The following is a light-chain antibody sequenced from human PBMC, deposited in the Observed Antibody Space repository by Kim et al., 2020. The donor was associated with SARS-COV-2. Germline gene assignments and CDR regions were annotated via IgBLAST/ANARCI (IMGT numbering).Light chain of an antibody. CDR3: CSYAGSYTFV. J-gene: IGLJ1*01. V-gene: IGLV2-11*01. CDR2: DVS. CDR1: SIDVGGYHY. Sequence: PGQSVTIGTGTSIDVGGYHYVSWYQQHPGKAPKLMIYDVSKRPSGVPDRFSGSKSGNTASLTISGLQAEDEADYYCCSYAGSYTFVFGTGTKVTVL.